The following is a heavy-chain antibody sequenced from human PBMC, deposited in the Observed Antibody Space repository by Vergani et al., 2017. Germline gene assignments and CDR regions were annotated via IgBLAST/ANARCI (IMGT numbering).Heavy chain of an antibody. CDR2: ISGSGGST. V-gene: IGHV3-23*01. CDR3: AKDQSYCSSTSCDAFDI. Sequence: EVQLLESGGGLLQPGGSLRLSCAASGFTFSSYAMSWVRQAPGKGLEWVSAISGSGGSTYYADSVKGRFTISRDNSKNTLYLQMNSLRAEDTAVYYCAKDQSYCSSTSCDAFDIWGQGTMVTVSS. CDR1: GFTFSSYA. D-gene: IGHD2-2*01. J-gene: IGHJ3*02.